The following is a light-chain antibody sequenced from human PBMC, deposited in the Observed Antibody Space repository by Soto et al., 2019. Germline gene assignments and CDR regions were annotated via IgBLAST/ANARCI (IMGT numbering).Light chain of an antibody. CDR2: AAS. V-gene: IGKV1-39*01. CDR3: QQSYSTPP. J-gene: IGKJ5*01. Sequence: DSQMTQSPSSLSASLGDRVTIACRASQTGSHYLHWYQQKPGKAPKLLIYAASSLKSGVPSRFSGSGSGTDFTLTISSLQPEDFATYYCQQSYSTPPFGQGTRLEIK. CDR1: QTGSHY.